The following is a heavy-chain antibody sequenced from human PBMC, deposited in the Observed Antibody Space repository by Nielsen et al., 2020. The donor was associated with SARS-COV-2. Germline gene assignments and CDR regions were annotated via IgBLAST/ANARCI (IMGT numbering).Heavy chain of an antibody. V-gene: IGHV3-48*01. Sequence: GESLKISCAASGFTFDDYGMSWVRQAPGKGLEWVSHITSTGDTIYYADSVKGRFTISRDNSKNTLYLQMNSLRAADTAVYYCARETEDYRSSWFDFWGQGTLVTVSS. D-gene: IGHD6-13*01. CDR2: ITSTGDTI. J-gene: IGHJ5*01. CDR3: ARETEDYRSSWFDF. CDR1: GFTFDDYG.